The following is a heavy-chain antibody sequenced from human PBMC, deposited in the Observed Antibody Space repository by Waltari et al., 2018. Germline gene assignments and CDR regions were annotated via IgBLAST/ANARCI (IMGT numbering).Heavy chain of an antibody. Sequence: EGQLSEAGGDLVQPGGSLRLACAASGFSFSRYDMNWVRQAPGKGLEWVSVINNRGGTTLYAGSVKGRFTISRDNSKNTVYLQMNDLRAEDTAVYYCAKDDTGGGRAFDIWGQGTIVTVSS. J-gene: IGHJ3*02. CDR1: GFSFSRYD. V-gene: IGHV3-23*01. CDR2: INNRGGTT. CDR3: AKDDTGGGRAFDI. D-gene: IGHD2-8*02.